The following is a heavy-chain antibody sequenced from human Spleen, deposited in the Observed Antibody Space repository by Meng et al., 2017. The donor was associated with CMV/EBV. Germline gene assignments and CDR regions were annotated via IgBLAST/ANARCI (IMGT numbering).Heavy chain of an antibody. D-gene: IGHD1-7*01. CDR2: IKQDGSER. CDR1: GFTFSGYW. CDR3: ARDLDRYNWNYVPAF. Sequence: SGFTFSGYWMKWVRQAPGKGLEWVANIKQDGSERNYVDSVKGRFTISRDNPKNSLYLQMNSLGVEDTAVYYCARDLDRYNWNYVPAFWGQGALVTVSS. J-gene: IGHJ4*02. V-gene: IGHV3-7*01.